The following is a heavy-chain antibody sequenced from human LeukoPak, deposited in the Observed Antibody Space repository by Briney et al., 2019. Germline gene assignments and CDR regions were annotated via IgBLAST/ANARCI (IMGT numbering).Heavy chain of an antibody. Sequence: GGSLRLSCAASGFTVSSNYMSWVRQAPGKGLEWVSAIYSGGSTYYADSVKGRFTISRDNSKNTLYLQMNSLRAEDTAVYYCARSPLYSSGYFFDYWGQGTLVTVSS. J-gene: IGHJ4*02. D-gene: IGHD6-19*01. CDR2: IYSGGST. V-gene: IGHV3-53*01. CDR3: ARSPLYSSGYFFDY. CDR1: GFTVSSNY.